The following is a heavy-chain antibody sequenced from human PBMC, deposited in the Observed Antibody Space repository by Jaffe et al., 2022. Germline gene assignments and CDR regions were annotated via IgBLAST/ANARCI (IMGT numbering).Heavy chain of an antibody. CDR2: IIGSGGST. CDR3: AKSFVTVAGTYWFFDL. Sequence: EVQLLESGGGLVQPGGSLRLSCAASGFTFSSYAMTWVRQAPGKGLEWVSVIIGSGGSTYYADSVKGRFTISRDNSKNTLYLQMNSLRAEDTAVYYCAKSFVTVAGTYWFFDLWGRGTLVTVSS. CDR1: GFTFSSYA. J-gene: IGHJ2*01. D-gene: IGHD6-19*01. V-gene: IGHV3-23*01.